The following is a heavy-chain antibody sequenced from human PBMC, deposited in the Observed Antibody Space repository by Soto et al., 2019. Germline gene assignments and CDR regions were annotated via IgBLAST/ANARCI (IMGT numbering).Heavy chain of an antibody. D-gene: IGHD6-19*01. Sequence: ASVKVSCKASGYTFTSYDINWVRQATGQGLEWMGWMNPNSGNTGYAQKFQGRVTMTRNTSISTAYMELSSLRSEDTAVYYCARGQVLPDVVAGSWFDPWGQGTLVTVSS. CDR3: ARGQVLPDVVAGSWFDP. CDR2: MNPNSGNT. J-gene: IGHJ5*02. CDR1: GYTFTSYD. V-gene: IGHV1-8*01.